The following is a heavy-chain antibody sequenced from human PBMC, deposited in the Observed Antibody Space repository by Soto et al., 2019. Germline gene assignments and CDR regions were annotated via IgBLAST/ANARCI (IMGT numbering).Heavy chain of an antibody. CDR1: GYSFTSYW. CDR3: ARCPSRSYLAEYFQN. V-gene: IGHV5-51*01. Sequence: GESLKISCKGSGYSFTSYWIGWVRQMPGKGLEWMGIIYPGDSDTRYSPSFQGQVTISADKSISTAYLQWSSLKASDTAMYYCARCPSRSYLAEYFQNWGQGTLVTVSS. J-gene: IGHJ1*01. D-gene: IGHD1-26*01. CDR2: IYPGDSDT.